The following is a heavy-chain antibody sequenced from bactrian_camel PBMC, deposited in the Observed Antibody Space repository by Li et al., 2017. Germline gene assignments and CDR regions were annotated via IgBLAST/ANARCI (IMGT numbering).Heavy chain of an antibody. CDR3: AAAEGSACDPGWVEGYDH. V-gene: IGHV3S60*01. Sequence: HVQLVESGGGSVQSGGSLKLSCTASGSGYEHNCVGWFRQVPGKERELVAGYATNGARTYYADSVKGRFTFSQYNTDNTFSLQMYRLNPEDSATYYCAAAEGSACDPGWVEGYDHWGQGTQVTVS. J-gene: IGHJ4*01. D-gene: IGHD5*01. CDR1: GSGYEHNC. CDR2: YATNGART.